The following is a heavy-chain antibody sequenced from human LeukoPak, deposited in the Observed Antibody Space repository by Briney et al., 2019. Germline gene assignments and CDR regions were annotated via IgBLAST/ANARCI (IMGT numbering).Heavy chain of an antibody. CDR3: ARDIKGQYQDAFDI. D-gene: IGHD2-2*01. Sequence: LPGGSLRLSCAASGFTFSSYEMNWVRQAPGKGLEWVSYISSSGSNIKYADSVKGRFTISRGNAKNSVYLQMNSLRAEDTAVYYCARDIKGQYQDAFDIWGQGTMVTVSS. CDR1: GFTFSSYE. V-gene: IGHV3-48*03. CDR2: ISSSGSNI. J-gene: IGHJ3*02.